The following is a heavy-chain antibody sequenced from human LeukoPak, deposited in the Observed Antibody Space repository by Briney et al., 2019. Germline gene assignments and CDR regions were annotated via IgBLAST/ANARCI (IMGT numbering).Heavy chain of an antibody. D-gene: IGHD3-3*01. CDR1: GFTFSSYA. CDR2: ISGSGGST. J-gene: IGHJ4*02. V-gene: IGHV3-23*01. CDR3: AKGNYDFWSDEAYYFDY. Sequence: PGGSLRLSCAASGFTFSSYAMSWVRQAPGKGLEWVSAISGSGGSTYYADSVKGRFTISRDNSKNTLYLQMNSLRAEDTAVYYCAKGNYDFWSDEAYYFDYWGQGTLVTVSS.